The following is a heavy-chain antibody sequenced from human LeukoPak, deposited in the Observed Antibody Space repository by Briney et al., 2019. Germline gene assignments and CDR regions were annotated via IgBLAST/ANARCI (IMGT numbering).Heavy chain of an antibody. CDR1: GFTFSYYA. CDR3: ARVREDIVVVPAVSSLDY. D-gene: IGHD2-2*01. CDR2: IKQDGSEK. Sequence: GGSLRLSRAGSGFTFSYYAMSWVRQAPGKGLEWVANIKQDGSEKYYVDSVKGRFTISRDNAKNSLYLQMNSLRAEDTAVYYCARVREDIVVVPAVSSLDYWGQGTLVTVYS. J-gene: IGHJ4*02. V-gene: IGHV3-7*01.